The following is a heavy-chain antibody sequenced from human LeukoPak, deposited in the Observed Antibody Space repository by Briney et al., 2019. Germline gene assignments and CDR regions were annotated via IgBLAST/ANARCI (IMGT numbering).Heavy chain of an antibody. V-gene: IGHV4-34*01. J-gene: IGHJ4*02. Sequence: SETLSLTCAVYGGSFSGYYWSWIRRPPGKGLEWIGEINHSGSTNYNPSLKSRVTISVDTSKKQFSLKLSSVTAADTAVYYCARPGAEGYWGQGTLVTVSS. CDR2: INHSGST. CDR3: ARPGAEGY. CDR1: GGSFSGYY.